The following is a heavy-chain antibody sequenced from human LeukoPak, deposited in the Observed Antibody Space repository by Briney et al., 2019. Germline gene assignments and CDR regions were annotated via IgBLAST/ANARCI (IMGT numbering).Heavy chain of an antibody. CDR2: ISSSSSYI. Sequence: TGGSLRLSCAASGFTFSSYSMNWVRQAPGKGLEWVSSISSSSSYIYYADSVKGRFTISRDNAKNSLYLQMNSLRAEDTAVYYCAKDGPRRWADAFDIWGQGTMVTVSS. D-gene: IGHD4-23*01. J-gene: IGHJ3*02. V-gene: IGHV3-21*04. CDR3: AKDGPRRWADAFDI. CDR1: GFTFSSYS.